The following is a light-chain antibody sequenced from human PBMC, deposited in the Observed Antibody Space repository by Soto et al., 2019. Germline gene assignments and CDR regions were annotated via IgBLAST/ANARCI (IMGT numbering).Light chain of an antibody. Sequence: QSALTQPASVSGSPGQSITISCTGTSNDIGGYNFVSWYQQHPGKTPKLMFYDVTNRPSGVSDRFSGSKSGNTASLTISGLQTEDEAVYYCSSYTSTNTVVFGGGTKLTVL. CDR2: DVT. J-gene: IGLJ2*01. CDR3: SSYTSTNTVV. CDR1: SNDIGGYNF. V-gene: IGLV2-14*03.